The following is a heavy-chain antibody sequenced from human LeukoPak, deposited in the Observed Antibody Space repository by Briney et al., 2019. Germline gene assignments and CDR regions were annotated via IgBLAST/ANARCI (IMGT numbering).Heavy chain of an antibody. J-gene: IGHJ4*02. CDR3: AREAMVPSSPEDY. CDR2: INPSGGST. Sequence: SVKVSCKASGGTFSSYAISWVRQAPGQGLEWMGIINPSGGSTSYAQKFQGRVTMTRDTSTSTVYMELSSLRSEDTAVYYCAREAMVPSSPEDYWGQGTLVTVSS. V-gene: IGHV1-46*01. CDR1: GGTFSSYA. D-gene: IGHD5-18*01.